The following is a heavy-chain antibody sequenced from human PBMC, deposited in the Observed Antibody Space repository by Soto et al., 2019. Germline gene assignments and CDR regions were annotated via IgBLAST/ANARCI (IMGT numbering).Heavy chain of an antibody. CDR2: INPNSGGT. CDR1: GYTFTDYY. V-gene: IGHV1-2*02. Sequence: GASVKGSCKASGYTFTDYYMHWVRQAPGQGLEWMGWINPNSGGTNYAQKFQGRVTMTRDTSISTAYMKLSRLSSDDTAVEYSATGHSTYYYSMHVWGQGTTVSVSS. J-gene: IGHJ6*02. CDR3: ATGHSTYYYSMHV. D-gene: IGHD2-2*01.